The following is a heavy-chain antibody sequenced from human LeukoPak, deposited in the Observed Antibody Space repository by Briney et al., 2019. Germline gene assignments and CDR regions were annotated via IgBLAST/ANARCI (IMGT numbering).Heavy chain of an antibody. CDR3: ARSATLTTIPTFDY. D-gene: IGHD4-17*01. CDR1: GGXISTYY. J-gene: IGHJ4*02. V-gene: IGHV4-59*01. CDR2: IYYSGRT. Sequence: SETLSLTCTVSGGXISTYYCSWIRQPPGKGLEWIGYIYYSGRTNYNPSLKSRVTISVDTSKNLFSLKLTSVTAADTAVYYCARSATLTTIPTFDYWGQGTLVTVSS.